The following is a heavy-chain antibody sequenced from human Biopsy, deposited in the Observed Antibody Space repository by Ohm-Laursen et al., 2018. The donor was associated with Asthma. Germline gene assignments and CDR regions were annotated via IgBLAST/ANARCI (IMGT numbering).Heavy chain of an antibody. Sequence: SLRLSCAASGFAVSRDHMFWVRQAPGKGLEWVSVIYSGGTSHTAGSVRGRFAISRDYSKNTLYLQMHSLRAEDTAVYYCARGDSSGWSHYYFDYWGQGTLVTVSS. V-gene: IGHV3-53*01. D-gene: IGHD6-19*01. CDR2: IYSGGTS. J-gene: IGHJ4*02. CDR1: GFAVSRDH. CDR3: ARGDSSGWSHYYFDY.